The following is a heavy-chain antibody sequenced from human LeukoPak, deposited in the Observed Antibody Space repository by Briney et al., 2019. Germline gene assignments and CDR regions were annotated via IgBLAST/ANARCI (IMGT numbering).Heavy chain of an antibody. V-gene: IGHV1-2*02. CDR2: INPNSGGT. CDR1: GYTFTGYY. D-gene: IGHD3-3*01. Sequence: ASVKVSCKASGYTFTGYYMHWVRQAPGQGLEWMGWINPNSGGTNYAQKFQGRVTMTRDTSISTAYMELRSLRSDDTAVYYCARDLPPLYYDFWSGYYITYYFDYWGQGTLVTVSS. J-gene: IGHJ4*02. CDR3: ARDLPPLYYDFWSGYYITYYFDY.